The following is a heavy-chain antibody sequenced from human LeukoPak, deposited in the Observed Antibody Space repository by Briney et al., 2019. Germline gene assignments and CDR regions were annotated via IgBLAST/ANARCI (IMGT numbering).Heavy chain of an antibody. CDR2: ISSIGSP. V-gene: IGHV4-59*11. Sequence: KPSETLSLTCSVSDDSFSTHYWTWIRQPPGKGLGWIGSISSIGSPNYTPSLKSRVTISVDTSKKRFSLKMTSVTAADTAVYYCARDPTTVTKGFDIWGQGTMVTVSS. CDR1: DDSFSTHY. CDR3: ARDPTTVTKGFDI. J-gene: IGHJ3*02. D-gene: IGHD4-17*01.